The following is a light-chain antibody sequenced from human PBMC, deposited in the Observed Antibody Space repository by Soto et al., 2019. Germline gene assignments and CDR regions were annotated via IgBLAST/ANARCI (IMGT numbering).Light chain of an antibody. Sequence: QSALTQPASVSGSPGQSITISCTGTSSDIAYYNYVSWYQQHPGKAPKVMIYEVTNRPSGVSDRFSGSKSGNTASLTISGLQAEDEADYYCCSYTGSRTYVFGTATKVTV. J-gene: IGLJ1*01. V-gene: IGLV2-14*01. CDR1: SSDIAYYNY. CDR2: EVT. CDR3: CSYTGSRTYV.